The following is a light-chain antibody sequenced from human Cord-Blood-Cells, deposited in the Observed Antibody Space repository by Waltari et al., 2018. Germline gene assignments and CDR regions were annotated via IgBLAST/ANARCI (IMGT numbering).Light chain of an antibody. CDR1: QGISNY. CDR2: SAS. V-gene: IGKV1-27*01. Sequence: DIQMTQSPSSLSASVGDRVTITCRASQGISNYLAWYQQKPGKVPKLLIYSASTLQSGVPSRFSGSGSGTDFTLTISSLQPEDVATYYCQKYNSAPPLTFGGGTKVEIK. J-gene: IGKJ4*01. CDR3: QKYNSAPPLT.